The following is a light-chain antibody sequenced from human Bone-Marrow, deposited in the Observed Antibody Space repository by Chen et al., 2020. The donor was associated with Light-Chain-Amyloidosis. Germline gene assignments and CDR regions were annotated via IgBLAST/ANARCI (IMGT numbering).Light chain of an antibody. CDR3: QQRSNWRFT. V-gene: IGKV3-11*01. CDR2: DAS. Sequence: EIVLTQSPATLSLSPGERATLSCRTSQSVSSYLAWYQQKPGQAPRLLIYDASNRSTGIPARFSGSGSGTDFILTISSLEPEDCAIYYCQQRSNWRFTFGPGTRVDIK. J-gene: IGKJ3*01. CDR1: QSVSSY.